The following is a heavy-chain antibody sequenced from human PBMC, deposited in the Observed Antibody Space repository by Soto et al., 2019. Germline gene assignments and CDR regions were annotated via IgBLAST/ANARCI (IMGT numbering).Heavy chain of an antibody. Sequence: VGSLRLSCAASGFTFKSYGMHWVRQAPGKGLEWVAVISYDGNNKYYADSVKGRFTISRDDSKSTLYLHMHSLTAEDTAVYYCCADGTNYGSFDYWGQGALVTVSS. CDR1: GFTFKSYG. CDR2: ISYDGNNK. D-gene: IGHD1-1*01. V-gene: IGHV3-30*03. J-gene: IGHJ4*02. CDR3: CADGTNYGSFDY.